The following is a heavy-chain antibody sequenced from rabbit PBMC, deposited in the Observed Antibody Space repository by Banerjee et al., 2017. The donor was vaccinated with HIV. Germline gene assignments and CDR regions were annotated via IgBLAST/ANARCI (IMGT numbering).Heavy chain of an antibody. Sequence: QEQLEESGGDLVKPEGSLTLTCTASGFSLISSGWICCGRQAPGKGLNCISCIYAGSSGSTYYASWAKGLFTISKTSWTTVTLQMTSLTAADTASYFCARDLAGVIGWNFNLWGQGTLVTVS. CDR2: IYAGSSGST. CDR3: ARDLAGVIGWNFNL. CDR1: GFSLISSGW. J-gene: IGHJ4*01. D-gene: IGHD4-1*01. V-gene: IGHV1S45*01.